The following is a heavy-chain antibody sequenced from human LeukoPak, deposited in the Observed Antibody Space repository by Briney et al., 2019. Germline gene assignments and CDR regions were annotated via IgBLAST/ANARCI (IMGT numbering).Heavy chain of an antibody. CDR1: GFSFSTYS. Sequence: PGGSLRLSCAASGFSFSTYSMNWVRQAPGKGLEWVSYISTSSSIKYYADSVKGRFTISRDNAKNSLYLQMNSLRAEDTAVYYCARDRSGSGSYYIPAFDIWGQGTMVTVSS. D-gene: IGHD3-10*01. V-gene: IGHV3-48*01. CDR3: ARDRSGSGSYYIPAFDI. J-gene: IGHJ3*02. CDR2: ISTSSSIK.